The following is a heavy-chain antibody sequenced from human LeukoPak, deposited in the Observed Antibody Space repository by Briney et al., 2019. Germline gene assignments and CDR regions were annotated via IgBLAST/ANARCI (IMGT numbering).Heavy chain of an antibody. J-gene: IGHJ2*01. CDR3: AREAGIAITGTIWYFDL. CDR2: IIPVFGTT. V-gene: IGHV1-69*06. D-gene: IGHD1/OR15-1a*01. CDR1: GGTFSTDA. Sequence: GVSVKVSCKASGGTFSTDALAWVRQVPGQGPEWMGRIIPVFGTTNYAETFQGRVTITADISTSTAYMQLSSLRSEDTAVYYCAREAGIAITGTIWYFDLWGRGTLVTVSS.